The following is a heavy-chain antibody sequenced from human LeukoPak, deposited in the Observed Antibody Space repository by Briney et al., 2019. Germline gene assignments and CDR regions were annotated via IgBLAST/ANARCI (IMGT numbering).Heavy chain of an antibody. Sequence: GGSLRLSCAASGFTFSSYGMHWVRQAPGKGLEWVAFIRYDGSNKYYADSVKGRFTISRDNSKNTLYLQMNSLRAEDTAVYYCAKVRLSSSWYVFDHWGQGTLVTVSS. J-gene: IGHJ4*02. CDR3: AKVRLSSSWYVFDH. CDR2: IRYDGSNK. V-gene: IGHV3-30*02. D-gene: IGHD6-13*01. CDR1: GFTFSSYG.